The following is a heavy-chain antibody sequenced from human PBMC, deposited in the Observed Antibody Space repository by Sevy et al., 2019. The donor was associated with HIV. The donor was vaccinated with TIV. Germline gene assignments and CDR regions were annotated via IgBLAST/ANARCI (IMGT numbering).Heavy chain of an antibody. CDR3: ARDPTKGYSYGYYYYYGMDV. V-gene: IGHV3-66*01. J-gene: IGHJ6*02. CDR2: IYSGGAT. CDR1: GLTVSSNY. Sequence: GGSLRLSCAVSGLTVSSNYMSWVRQAPGKGLEWVSLIYSGGATYYADSVNGRFTISGDDSKNSLYLQMNSLRAEDTAVYYCARDPTKGYSYGYYYYYGMDVWGQGTTVTVSS. D-gene: IGHD5-18*01.